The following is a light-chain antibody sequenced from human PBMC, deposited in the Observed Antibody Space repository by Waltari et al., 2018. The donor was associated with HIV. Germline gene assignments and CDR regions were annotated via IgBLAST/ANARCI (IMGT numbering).Light chain of an antibody. CDR2: DDS. V-gene: IGLV3-21*02. CDR3: QVWDSRRDWV. J-gene: IGLJ3*02. Sequence: SNVLTQPPSVSVAPGQTARITCGGNNIGSKSGNWYQQKPGQAPVVVVFDDSDRPSGIPERFSGSNSANTATLTISTVEAGDEADYYCQVWDSRRDWVFGGGTKLTVL. CDR1: NIGSKS.